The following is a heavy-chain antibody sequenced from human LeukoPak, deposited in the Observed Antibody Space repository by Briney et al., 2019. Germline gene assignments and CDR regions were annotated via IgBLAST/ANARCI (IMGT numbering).Heavy chain of an antibody. V-gene: IGHV3-23*01. J-gene: IGHJ4*02. CDR2: ISGSGGST. CDR3: AKGSMARGAPNEY. CDR1: GFTFSNYA. D-gene: IGHD3-10*01. Sequence: GGSLRLSCAASGFTFSNYAMSWVRQAPGKGLEWVSAISGSGGSTYYADSEKGRFTISRDNSKNTLYLQMNSLRAADTAVYYCAKGSMARGAPNEYWGQGTLVTVST.